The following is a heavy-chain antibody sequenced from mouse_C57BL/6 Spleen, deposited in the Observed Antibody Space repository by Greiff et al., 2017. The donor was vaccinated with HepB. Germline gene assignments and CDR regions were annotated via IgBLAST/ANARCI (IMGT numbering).Heavy chain of an antibody. D-gene: IGHD1-1*01. CDR1: GYAFSSSW. J-gene: IGHJ2*01. CDR2: IYPGDGDT. CDR3: ARGDYYYGSIYHY. V-gene: IGHV1-82*01. Sequence: VQLQQSGPELVKPGASVKISCKASGYAFSSSWMNWVKQRPGKGLEWIGRIYPGDGDTNYNGKFKGKATLTADKSSSTAYMQLSSLTSEDSAVYFCARGDYYYGSIYHYWGQGTTLTVSS.